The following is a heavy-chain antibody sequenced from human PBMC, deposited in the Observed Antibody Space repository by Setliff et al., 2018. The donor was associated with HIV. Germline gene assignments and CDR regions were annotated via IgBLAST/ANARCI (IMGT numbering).Heavy chain of an antibody. D-gene: IGHD3-3*01. V-gene: IGHV4-34*04. Sequence: SDTLSLTCAVYGGSFSGYNWSWIRQTPGKGLEWIGEINHSGSTNHNPSLKSRATISVDTSKNQFSLKLSSVTAADTAVYYCARGGGTIIGANFDYWGQGTLVTVSS. CDR2: INHSGST. J-gene: IGHJ4*02. CDR3: ARGGGTIIGANFDY. CDR1: GGSFSGYN.